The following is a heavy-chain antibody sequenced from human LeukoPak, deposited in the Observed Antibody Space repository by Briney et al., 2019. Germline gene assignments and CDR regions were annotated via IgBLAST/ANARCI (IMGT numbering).Heavy chain of an antibody. CDR2: INPNSGGT. Sequence: ASVKVSCKASGYTFTGYYIHWVRQAPGQGLEWMGWINPNSGGTNYAQKFQGRVTMTTDTSTSTAYMELRSLRSDDTAVYYCARSSYGGYHPFDYWGQGTLVTVSS. J-gene: IGHJ4*02. CDR1: GYTFTGYY. CDR3: ARSSYGGYHPFDY. V-gene: IGHV1-2*02. D-gene: IGHD5-12*01.